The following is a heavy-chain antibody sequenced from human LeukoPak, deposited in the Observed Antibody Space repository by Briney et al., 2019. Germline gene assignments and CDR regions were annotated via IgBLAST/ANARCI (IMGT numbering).Heavy chain of an antibody. V-gene: IGHV1-69*06. CDR3: ARPGDSYGLS. J-gene: IGHJ4*02. CDR2: IIPIFGTA. D-gene: IGHD5-18*01. Sequence: GASVKVSCKASGGTFSSYAISWVRQAPGQGLEWMGRIIPIFGTANYAQKFQGRVTITADKSTSTAYMELSSLRSEGTAVYYCARPGDSYGLSWGQGTLVTVSS. CDR1: GGTFSSYA.